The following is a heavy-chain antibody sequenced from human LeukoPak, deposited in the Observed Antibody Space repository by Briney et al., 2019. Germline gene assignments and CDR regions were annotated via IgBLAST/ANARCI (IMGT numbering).Heavy chain of an antibody. CDR2: ISTTGGNT. J-gene: IGHJ3*02. D-gene: IGHD1-26*01. CDR1: GFTFSTYA. CDR3: AKDGGWGLSTWYSGFDI. Sequence: PGGSLRLSCAASGFTFSTYAMSWVRQAPWKGLEWVSVISTTGGNTYHADSVKGRFTISRDNSKSALYLQMNSLRAEDTAVYYCAKDGGWGLSTWYSGFDIWGRGTMVTVSS. V-gene: IGHV3-23*01.